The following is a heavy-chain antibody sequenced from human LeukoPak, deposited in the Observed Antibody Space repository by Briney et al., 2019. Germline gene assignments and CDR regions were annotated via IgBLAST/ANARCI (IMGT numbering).Heavy chain of an antibody. CDR1: GYTFTNYG. V-gene: IGHV1-18*01. J-gene: IGHJ6*03. D-gene: IGHD6-19*01. Sequence: GSAVKVSYQPSGYTFTNYGIICVGQAARRGLEGVVWVIAYNGNTNYAQKFQGRVTITADESTSTAYMELSSLRSEDTAVYYCARDGYSSGRYYYYYYMDVWGKGTTVTVSS. CDR3: ARDGYSSGRYYYYYYMDV. CDR2: VIAYNGNT.